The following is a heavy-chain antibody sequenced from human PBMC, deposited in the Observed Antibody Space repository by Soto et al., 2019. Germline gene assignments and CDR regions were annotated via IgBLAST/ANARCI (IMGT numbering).Heavy chain of an antibody. CDR1: GYTFTDYA. V-gene: IGHV1-18*04. Sequence: GASVKVSCKASGYTFTDYALPWGRHAPGPGLEWMGWISAYNGDTDYAQKFQGRVTMTTVTSTSTAYMELRSLSSDDTAVYYCAREAGSGSYYPEDFCGQGTLVTVSS. CDR2: ISAYNGDT. CDR3: AREAGSGSYYPEDF. J-gene: IGHJ4*02. D-gene: IGHD1-26*01.